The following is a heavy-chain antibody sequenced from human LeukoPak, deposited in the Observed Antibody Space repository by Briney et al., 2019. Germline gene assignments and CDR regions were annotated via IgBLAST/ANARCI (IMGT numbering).Heavy chain of an antibody. J-gene: IGHJ4*02. V-gene: IGHV1-46*01. CDR2: INPSGGST. CDR3: AVLGGNSYFDY. Sequence: ASVKVSCKASGYTFTSYYMHWVRQAPGQGLEWMGIINPSGGSTSYAQKFQGRVTMTRDTSTSTVYMEPSSLRSEDTAVYYCAVLGGNSYFDYWGQGTLVTVSS. D-gene: IGHD4-23*01. CDR1: GYTFTSYY.